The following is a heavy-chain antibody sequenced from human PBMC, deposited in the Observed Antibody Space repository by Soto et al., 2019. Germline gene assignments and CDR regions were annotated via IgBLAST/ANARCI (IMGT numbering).Heavy chain of an antibody. D-gene: IGHD3-22*01. CDR3: AKDGYYYDSSGYYSDY. Sequence: SLRLSCAASGFPCSSYAMSWVRQAAGEGLEWVSAISGSGGSTYYADSVKGRFTISRDKLKNTLYLQMNSLRAEDTAVYYCAKDGYYYDSSGYYSDYWGQGALVTVSS. CDR2: ISGSGGST. V-gene: IGHV3-23*01. CDR1: GFPCSSYA. J-gene: IGHJ4*02.